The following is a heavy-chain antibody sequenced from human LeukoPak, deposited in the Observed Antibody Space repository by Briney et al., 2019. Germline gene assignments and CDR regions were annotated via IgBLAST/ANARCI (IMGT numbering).Heavy chain of an antibody. CDR3: ARDHVPGPGRLGIDY. D-gene: IGHD6-6*01. Sequence: SENLSLTCTVSGASINTGSYYWSWIRQSAGKGLEWIGRIYTNGNTDYNPSLKSRVTISIDTSKTQFSLILTSVTAADTAVYYCARDHVPGPGRLGIDYWGQGTLVTVSS. CDR1: GASINTGSYY. J-gene: IGHJ4*02. CDR2: IYTNGNT. V-gene: IGHV4-61*02.